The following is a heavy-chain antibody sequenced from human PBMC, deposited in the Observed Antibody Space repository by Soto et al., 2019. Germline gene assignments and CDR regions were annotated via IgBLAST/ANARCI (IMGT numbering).Heavy chain of an antibody. V-gene: IGHV3-33*01. CDR2: IWYDGSEK. J-gene: IGHJ4*02. CDR3: ARQSLGNIRLRGFDY. CDR1: GFTFSDYG. Sequence: QVQLVESGGGVVQPGRSLRLSCAASGFTFSDYGMHWVRQAPGKGLEWVAVIWYDGSEKYYAVSVKGRFTISRDNSKNTLYLQMNSLRAGDTAVYYCARQSLGNIRLRGFDYWGQGALVTVSS. D-gene: IGHD1-1*01.